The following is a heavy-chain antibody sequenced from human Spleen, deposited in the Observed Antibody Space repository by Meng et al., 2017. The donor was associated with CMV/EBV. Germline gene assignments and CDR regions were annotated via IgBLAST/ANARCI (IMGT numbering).Heavy chain of an antibody. J-gene: IGHJ4*02. CDR1: GGSFSGYY. CDR2: INHSGST. V-gene: IGHV4-34*01. Sequence: ASLRLSCAVYGGSFSGYYWSWIRQPPGKGLEWIGEINHSGSTNYNPSLKSRVTISVDTSKNQFSLKLSSVTAAETAVYYCARGRGYLRAAGYFDYWGQGTLVTGSS. CDR3: ARGRGYLRAAGYFDY. D-gene: IGHD6-13*01.